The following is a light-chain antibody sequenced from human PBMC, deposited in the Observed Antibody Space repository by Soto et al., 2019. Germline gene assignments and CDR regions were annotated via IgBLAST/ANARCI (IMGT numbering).Light chain of an antibody. CDR1: NSDVGTSNY. Sequence: QSALTQPPSASGSPGQSVTISCTGTNSDVGTSNYVSWYQQHPGKAPKLLIHEVNKRPSGVPDRFSGSKSGNTASLTVSGLQAEDEAEYYCCSYVGATTYVFGTGTKVTVL. V-gene: IGLV2-8*01. J-gene: IGLJ1*01. CDR2: EVN. CDR3: CSYVGATTYV.